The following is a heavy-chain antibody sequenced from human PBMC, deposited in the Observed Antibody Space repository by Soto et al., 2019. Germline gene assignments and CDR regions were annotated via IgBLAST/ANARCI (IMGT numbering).Heavy chain of an antibody. V-gene: IGHV3-23*01. CDR3: AKAKNDYNWDNRPPFDY. CDR2: ISANDVGT. D-gene: IGHD1-20*01. Sequence: QTVGSLRLSCEASGFTLRNYAMTWVRQAPGKGLEWVSLISANDVGTYYAESVKTRFTISTDQSRNTVYLQMDSLRADDTAIYYCAKAKNDYNWDNRPPFDYWGQGTLVTRLL. J-gene: IGHJ4*02. CDR1: GFTLRNYA.